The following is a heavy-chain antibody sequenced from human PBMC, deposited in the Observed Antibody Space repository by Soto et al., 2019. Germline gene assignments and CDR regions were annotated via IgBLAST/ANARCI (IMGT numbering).Heavy chain of an antibody. V-gene: IGHV4-59*01. CDR2: IYYSGST. CDR1: GGSISSYY. Sequence: SETLSLTCTVSGGSISSYYWSWIRQPPGKGLEWIGYIYYSGSTNYNPSLKSRVTISVDTSKNQFSLKLSSVTAADTAVYYCARGEYYDFWSGPTYYYYGMDVWGQGTTVTVS. J-gene: IGHJ6*02. CDR3: ARGEYYDFWSGPTYYYYGMDV. D-gene: IGHD3-3*01.